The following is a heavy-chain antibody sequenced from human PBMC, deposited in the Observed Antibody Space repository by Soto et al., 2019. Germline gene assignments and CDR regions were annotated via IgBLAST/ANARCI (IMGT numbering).Heavy chain of an antibody. V-gene: IGHV3-23*01. J-gene: IGHJ6*02. CDR2: ISGSGGST. Sequence: GGSLRLSCAASGFTFSSYAMSWVRQAPGKGLEWVSAISGSGGSTYYADSVKGRFTISRDNSKNTLYLQMNSLRAEDTAVYYCAKDFPPVLRFLEGNYGMDVWGQGTTVTVSS. CDR3: AKDFPPVLRFLEGNYGMDV. D-gene: IGHD3-3*01. CDR1: GFTFSSYA.